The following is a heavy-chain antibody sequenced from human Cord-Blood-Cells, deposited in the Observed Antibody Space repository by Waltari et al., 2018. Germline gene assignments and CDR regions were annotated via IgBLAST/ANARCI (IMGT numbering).Heavy chain of an antibody. D-gene: IGHD2-2*01. CDR2: INHRGST. V-gene: IGHV4-34*01. J-gene: IGHJ5*02. CDR1: GGSFSGYY. Sequence: QVQLQQWGAGLLKPSETLSLTCAVYGGSFSGYYWSWIRQPPGQGLEWIGEINHRGSTNYNPALKSRVTISVDTSKNQFSLKLSSVTAADTAVYYCAREKRYCSSTSCYYNWFDPWGQGTLVTVSS. CDR3: AREKRYCSSTSCYYNWFDP.